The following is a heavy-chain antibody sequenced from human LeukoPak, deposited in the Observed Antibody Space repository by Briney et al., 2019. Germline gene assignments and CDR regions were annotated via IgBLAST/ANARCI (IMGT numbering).Heavy chain of an antibody. CDR3: ARDVRDEYSSGWYPIGY. V-gene: IGHV3-21*01. Sequence: GGSLRLSCSASGFTFSDYGMNWVRQAPGKGLEWVSSISSGSIYIYYADSVKGRFTISRDSAKNSLYLQMNSLRAEDTAVYYCARDVRDEYSSGWYPIGYWGQGTLVTVSS. CDR2: ISSGSIYI. CDR1: GFTFSDYG. J-gene: IGHJ4*02. D-gene: IGHD6-19*01.